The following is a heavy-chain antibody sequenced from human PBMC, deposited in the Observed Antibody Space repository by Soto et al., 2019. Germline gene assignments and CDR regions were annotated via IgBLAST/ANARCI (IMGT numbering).Heavy chain of an antibody. D-gene: IGHD3-10*01. J-gene: IGHJ3*02. Sequence: EVQLVESGGGLVQPVGSLRLSCAASGFTVTTNYMSWVRQPPGKGLEWVSVVYSGGSTYYADSVKGRFTVSRDNSKHTLYLQMNSLRAEDTAVYYCARDFSGKNDAFDIWGQGTVVTVSS. CDR2: VYSGGST. V-gene: IGHV3-66*01. CDR3: ARDFSGKNDAFDI. CDR1: GFTVTTNY.